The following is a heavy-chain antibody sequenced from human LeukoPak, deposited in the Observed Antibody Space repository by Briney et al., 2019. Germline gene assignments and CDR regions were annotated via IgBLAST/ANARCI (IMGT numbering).Heavy chain of an antibody. CDR1: GFTFSNYF. D-gene: IGHD1-1*01. V-gene: IGHV3-74*01. J-gene: IGHJ5*02. Sequence: GGSLRLSCSVSGFTFSNYFMHCVRQAPGEGLVCVSRINGDGTSTIYADSVKGRFTISRDNAKNTLYLQMNSLRAEDTAIYYCTRRVDSTRWFDPWGQGTLVSVSS. CDR3: TRRVDSTRWFDP. CDR2: INGDGTST.